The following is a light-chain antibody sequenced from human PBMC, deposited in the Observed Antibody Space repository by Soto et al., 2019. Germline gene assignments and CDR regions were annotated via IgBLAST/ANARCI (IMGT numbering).Light chain of an antibody. V-gene: IGKV3-15*01. CDR1: QSVYST. Sequence: EIGMTQSPATLSVSPGVRATLSCRASQSVYSTLAWYPQRPGQAPRLLIYSASTRATGIPARFRGSGSGTEFTLTISSLQSEDFAVYYCQQYNKWPLTFGGGTTVEIK. CDR3: QQYNKWPLT. CDR2: SAS. J-gene: IGKJ4*01.